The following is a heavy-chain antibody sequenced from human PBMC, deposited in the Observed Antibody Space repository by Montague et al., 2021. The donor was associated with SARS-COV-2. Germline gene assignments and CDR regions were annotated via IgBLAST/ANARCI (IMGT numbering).Heavy chain of an antibody. D-gene: IGHD4-17*01. J-gene: IGHJ6*02. CDR3: AKDLNDYGDGEDYYGMDV. CDR1: GFTFDDYA. V-gene: IGHV3-9*01. Sequence: SLRLSCAASGFTFDDYAMLWVRQAPGKGLEWVSGISWNSGSIGYADSVKGRFTISRDNAKNSLYLQMNSLRAEDTALYYCAKDLNDYGDGEDYYGMDVWGQGTTVTVSS. CDR2: ISWNSGSI.